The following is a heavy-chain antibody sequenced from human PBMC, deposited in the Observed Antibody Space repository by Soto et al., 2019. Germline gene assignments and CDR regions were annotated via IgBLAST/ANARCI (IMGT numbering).Heavy chain of an antibody. Sequence: PSETLSLTCAISGDSVSSNSAAWNWIRQSPSRGLEWLGRTYYRSKWYNDYAVSVKSRITINPDTSKNQFSLQLNSVTPEDTAVYYCAREVGVVVAARDGAFDIWGQGTMVTVSS. CDR1: GDSVSSNSAA. CDR2: TYYRSKWYN. D-gene: IGHD2-15*01. CDR3: AREVGVVVAARDGAFDI. J-gene: IGHJ3*02. V-gene: IGHV6-1*01.